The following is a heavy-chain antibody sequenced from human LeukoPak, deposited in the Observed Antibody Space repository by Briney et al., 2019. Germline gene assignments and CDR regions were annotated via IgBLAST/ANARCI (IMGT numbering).Heavy chain of an antibody. J-gene: IGHJ6*03. CDR1: GYTFSRYY. CDR3: ARGAFGVAQIDYYYYYMDV. Sequence: ASVKVSCKASGYTFSRYYIHWVRQAPGQGLEWMGKMNPSGGTTTYAQKFQGRVTVTRDTPTSTVYMEMSSLRPEDTAVYYCARGAFGVAQIDYYYYYMDVWGKGTTVTVSS. CDR2: MNPSGGTT. V-gene: IGHV1-46*01. D-gene: IGHD3-3*01.